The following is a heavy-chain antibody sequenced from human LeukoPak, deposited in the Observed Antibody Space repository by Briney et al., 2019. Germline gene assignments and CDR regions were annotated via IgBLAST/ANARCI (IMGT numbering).Heavy chain of an antibody. V-gene: IGHV3-21*01. J-gene: IGHJ3*02. CDR1: GFTFSGYD. CDR2: ISGSSSYI. Sequence: GGSLRLSCAASGFTFSGYDMNWVRQAPGKGLEWVSSISGSSSYIYYADSMKGRFTISRDNAKNSLYLQMNSLRAEDTAVYYCARDRNYFYDSSGYYDAFDIWGQGTMVTVSS. D-gene: IGHD3-22*01. CDR3: ARDRNYFYDSSGYYDAFDI.